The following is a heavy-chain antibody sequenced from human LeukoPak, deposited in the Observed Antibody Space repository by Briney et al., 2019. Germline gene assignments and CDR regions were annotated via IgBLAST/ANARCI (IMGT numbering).Heavy chain of an antibody. V-gene: IGHV5-51*01. CDR3: ARGEQQLVEYYFDY. CDR2: IYPGDSDT. CDR1: GYSFTSYW. Sequence: GESLRISCEGSGYSFTSYWISWVRQMPGKGLEWMGIIYPGDSDTRYSPSFQGQVTISADKSISTAYLQWSSLKASDTAMYYCARGEQQLVEYYFDYWGQGTLVTVSS. D-gene: IGHD6-13*01. J-gene: IGHJ4*02.